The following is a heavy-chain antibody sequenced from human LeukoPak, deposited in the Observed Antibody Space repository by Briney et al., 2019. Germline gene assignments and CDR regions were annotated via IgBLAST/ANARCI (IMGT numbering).Heavy chain of an antibody. CDR3: ARVATAGTYYFDY. Sequence: SETLSLTCTVSGGSISSYYWSWIRQPPGKGLEWIGYIYYSGSTNYKPSLKSRVTISVDTSKNQFSLKLSSVTAADTAVYYCARVATAGTYYFDYWGQGTLVTVSS. J-gene: IGHJ4*02. CDR1: GGSISSYY. CDR2: IYYSGST. D-gene: IGHD6-13*01. V-gene: IGHV4-59*08.